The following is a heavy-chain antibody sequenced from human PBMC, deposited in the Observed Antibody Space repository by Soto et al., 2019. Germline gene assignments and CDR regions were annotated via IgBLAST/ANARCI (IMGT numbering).Heavy chain of an antibody. V-gene: IGHV4-30-4*01. J-gene: IGHJ3*02. CDR2: IYYSGST. CDR1: GGSISSGDYY. Sequence: QVQLQESGPGLVKPSQTLSLTCTVSGGSISSGDYYWSWIRQPPGKGLEWIGYIYYSGSTYYKSSLRSRVIISIDPSKNQFSLTLSSVTAADTAVYYCARKGWPDVFDIWGQGAMVTVSS. CDR3: ARKGWPDVFDI.